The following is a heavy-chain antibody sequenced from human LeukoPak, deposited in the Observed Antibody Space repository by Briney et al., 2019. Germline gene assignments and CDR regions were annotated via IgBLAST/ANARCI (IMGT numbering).Heavy chain of an antibody. D-gene: IGHD2-15*01. CDR3: ARLGGYCSGGSCYRRTYYYDNGPWYFDL. J-gene: IGHJ2*01. V-gene: IGHV4-39*01. CDR2: IYYSGST. Sequence: SETLSLTCTVSGGSISSSSYYWGWIRQPPGKGLEWIGSIYYSGSTYYNPSLKSRVTISVDTSKNQFSLKLSSVTAADTAVYYCARLGGYCSGGSCYRRTYYYDNGPWYFDLWGRGTLVTVSS. CDR1: GGSISSSSYY.